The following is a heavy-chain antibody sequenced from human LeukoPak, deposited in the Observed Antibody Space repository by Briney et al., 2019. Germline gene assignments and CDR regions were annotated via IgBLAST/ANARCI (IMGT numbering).Heavy chain of an antibody. CDR2: VSYTRVAT. J-gene: IGHJ3*02. Sequence: GGPLRLSCAASGFTFSSFALSWVRQAPGKGLEWVSGVSYTRVATYYADSVKGRFTISRDDSQNILYLQMNGLRAEDTAVYFCAKAFREFGTSSSYSSFDTWGQGTMVTVSS. V-gene: IGHV3-23*01. CDR3: AKAFREFGTSSSYSSFDT. CDR1: GFTFSSFA. D-gene: IGHD5-18*01.